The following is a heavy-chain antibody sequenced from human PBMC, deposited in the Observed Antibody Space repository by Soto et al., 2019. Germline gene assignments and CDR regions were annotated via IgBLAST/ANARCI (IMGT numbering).Heavy chain of an antibody. D-gene: IGHD3-16*01. V-gene: IGHV4-39*01. CDR2: IYYDGCT. CDR1: GGSISSSSFN. CDR3: ARYFGNAFDI. J-gene: IGHJ3*02. Sequence: QLQLRESGPGLVKPSETLSLTCSVSGGSISSSSFNWVWIRPHPGQGMEWIGTIYYDGCTAYNPSLTRRAIISVDTSQTEFALTLSSVAAADTAVDYCARYFGNAFDIWGHGTVVTVS.